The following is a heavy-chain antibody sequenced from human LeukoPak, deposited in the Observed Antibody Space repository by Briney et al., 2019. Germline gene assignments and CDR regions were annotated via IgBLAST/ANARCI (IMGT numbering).Heavy chain of an antibody. Sequence: GRSLRLSCAASGFPFSNDAMHWVRQAPGKGLEWAAFISYDGTSEYYADSVKGRFTISRDNSKNTLYLQMNSLRAEDTAVYYCARDIYYDSSGYREYAFDIWGQGTMVTVSS. CDR2: ISYDGTSE. CDR3: ARDIYYDSSGYREYAFDI. CDR1: GFPFSNDA. D-gene: IGHD3-22*01. J-gene: IGHJ3*02. V-gene: IGHV3-30*14.